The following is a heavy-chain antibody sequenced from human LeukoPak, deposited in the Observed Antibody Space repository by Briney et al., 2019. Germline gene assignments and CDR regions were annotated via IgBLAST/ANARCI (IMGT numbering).Heavy chain of an antibody. CDR3: AKAKSYYSNYDY. CDR2: IWYGGSNK. V-gene: IGHV3-33*06. J-gene: IGHJ4*02. CDR1: GFTFSSYG. Sequence: TGGSLRLSCAASGFTFSSYGMHWVRQAPGKGLEWVAVIWYGGSNKYYADSVKGRFTISRDNSKNTLYLQVNSLRAEDTAVYYCAKAKSYYSNYDYWGQGTLVTVSS. D-gene: IGHD4-11*01.